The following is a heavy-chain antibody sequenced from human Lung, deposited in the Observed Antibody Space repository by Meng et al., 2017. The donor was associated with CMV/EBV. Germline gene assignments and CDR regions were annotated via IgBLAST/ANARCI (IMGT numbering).Heavy chain of an antibody. D-gene: IGHD1-26*01. CDR1: GFTFSSYA. CDR2: ISGSGGST. CDR3: AKDRGGSGSYYGDY. J-gene: IGHJ4*02. Sequence: SXAASGFTFSSYAMSWVRQAPGKGLEWVSAISGSGGSTYYADSVKGRFTISRDNFKNTLYLQMNSLRDEDTGVYYCAKDRGGSGSYYGDYWGQGXLVTVSS. V-gene: IGHV3-23*01.